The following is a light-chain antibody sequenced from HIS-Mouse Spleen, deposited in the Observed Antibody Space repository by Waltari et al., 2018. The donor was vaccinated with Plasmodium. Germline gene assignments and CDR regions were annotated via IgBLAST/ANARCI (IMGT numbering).Light chain of an antibody. J-gene: IGKJ3*01. V-gene: IGKV1-33*01. CDR3: QQYDNLPPAFT. Sequence: DIQMTQSPSSLSASVGDRVTIPCQASQDISNYLNWYQQKPGKAPKLLIYDASNLETGVPSRFSGSGSGTDFTFTISSLQPEDIATYDCQQYDNLPPAFTFGPGTKVDIK. CDR2: DAS. CDR1: QDISNY.